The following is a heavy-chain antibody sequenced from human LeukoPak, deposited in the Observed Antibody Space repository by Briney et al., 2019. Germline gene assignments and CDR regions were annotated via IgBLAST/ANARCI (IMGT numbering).Heavy chain of an antibody. CDR1: GFTFSYYW. CDR3: ARGTLGNYGDYDFDY. V-gene: IGHV3-21*01. D-gene: IGHD4-17*01. CDR2: ISSSSSYI. Sequence: GGSLRLSCAASGFTFSYYWMHWVRQAPGKGLEWVSSISSSSSYIYYADSVKGRFTISRDNAKNSLYLQMNSLRAEDTAVYYCARGTLGNYGDYDFDYWGQGTLVTVSS. J-gene: IGHJ4*02.